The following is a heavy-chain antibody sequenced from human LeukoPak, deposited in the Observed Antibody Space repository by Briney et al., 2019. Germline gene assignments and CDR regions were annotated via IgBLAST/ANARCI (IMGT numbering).Heavy chain of an antibody. CDR3: ARGPPLVVVVVAVDAFDI. Sequence: GASVKVSCKASGYTFTSHDINWVRQATGQGLEWMVWMKPNSGNTGYAQKFQGRVTMTRNTSISTAYMELSSLRSEDTAVYYCARGPPLVVVVVAVDAFDIWGQGTMVTVSS. V-gene: IGHV1-8*01. D-gene: IGHD2-15*01. J-gene: IGHJ3*02. CDR2: MKPNSGNT. CDR1: GYTFTSHD.